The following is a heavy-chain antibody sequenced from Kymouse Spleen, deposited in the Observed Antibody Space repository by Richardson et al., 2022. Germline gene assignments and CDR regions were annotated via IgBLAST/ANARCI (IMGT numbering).Heavy chain of an antibody. D-gene: IGHD3-9*01. Sequence: EVQLVESGGGLVQPGRSLRLSCAASGFTFDDYAMHWVRQAPGKGLEWVSGISWNSGSIGYADSVKGRFTISRDNAKNSLYLQMNSLRAEDTALYYCAKDHFDPFYYYYYGMDVWGQGTTVTVSS. CDR1: GFTFDDYA. CDR3: AKDHFDPFYYYYYGMDV. J-gene: IGHJ6*02. V-gene: IGHV3-9*01. CDR2: ISWNSGSI.